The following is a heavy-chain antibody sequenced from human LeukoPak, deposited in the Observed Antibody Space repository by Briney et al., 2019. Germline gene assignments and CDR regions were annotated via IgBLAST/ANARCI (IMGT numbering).Heavy chain of an antibody. J-gene: IGHJ6*03. CDR1: GGSISSYY. CDR2: IYTSGST. D-gene: IGHD3-10*01. Sequence: ASETLSLTCTVSGGSISSYYWSWIRQPAGKGLEWIGRIYTSGSTNYNPSLKSRVTMSVDTSKNQFSLKLSSVTAADTAVYYCARGGPYGSGSYYEHFSGYYYYYMDVWGKGTTVTISS. V-gene: IGHV4-4*07. CDR3: ARGGPYGSGSYYEHFSGYYYYYMDV.